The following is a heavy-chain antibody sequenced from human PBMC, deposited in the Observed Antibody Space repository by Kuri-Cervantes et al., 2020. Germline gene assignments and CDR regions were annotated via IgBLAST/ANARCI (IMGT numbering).Heavy chain of an antibody. V-gene: IGHV3-21*01. CDR2: ISSSSTYI. D-gene: IGHD3-16*01. CDR1: GFTFSSYA. CDR3: ARDWSTVGEMDV. Sequence: GGSLRLSCAASGFTFSSYAMSWVRQAPGKGLEWVSSISSSSTYIYYADSVKGRFTISRDNAENSLYLQMNSLRAEDTAVYYCARDWSTVGEMDVWGQGTTVTVSS. J-gene: IGHJ6*02.